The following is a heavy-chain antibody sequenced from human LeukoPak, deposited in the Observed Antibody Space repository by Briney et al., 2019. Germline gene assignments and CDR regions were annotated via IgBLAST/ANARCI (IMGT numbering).Heavy chain of an antibody. CDR3: ARGSTMDYYTFDI. V-gene: IGHV3-30-3*01. CDR2: ISYDGSNK. D-gene: IGHD3-10*01. Sequence: PGRSLRLSCAASGFTFSSYAMHWVRQAPGKGLEWVAVISYDGSNKYYADSVKGRFTISRDNAENSLFLQLNSLRADDTAVYYCARGSTMDYYTFDIWGQGTMVTVSS. CDR1: GFTFSSYA. J-gene: IGHJ3*02.